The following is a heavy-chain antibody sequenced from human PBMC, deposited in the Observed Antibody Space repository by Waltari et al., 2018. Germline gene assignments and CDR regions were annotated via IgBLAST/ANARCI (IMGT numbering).Heavy chain of an antibody. CDR2: IKQDGSEK. J-gene: IGHJ4*02. CDR3: ARDSPVGATKG. V-gene: IGHV3-7*01. CDR1: GFTFSSYW. D-gene: IGHD1-26*01. Sequence: EVQLVESGGGLVQPGGSLRLSCAASGFTFSSYWMSWVRQAPGKGLEWVANIKQDGSEKYYVDSVKGRVTISRDNAKNSLYLQMNSLRAEDTAVYYCARDSPVGATKGWGQGTLVTVSS.